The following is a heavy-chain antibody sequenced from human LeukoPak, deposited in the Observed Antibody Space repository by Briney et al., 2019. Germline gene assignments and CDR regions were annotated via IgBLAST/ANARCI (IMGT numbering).Heavy chain of an antibody. CDR1: GGSISSYY. J-gene: IGHJ5*02. CDR3: ARLVVVVPAAMWWFDP. CDR2: IYTSGST. D-gene: IGHD2-2*01. Sequence: SETLSLTCTVSGGSISSYYWSWIRQPPGKGLEWIGYIYTSGSTNYNPSLKSRVTISVDTSKNQFSLKLSSVAAADTAVYYCARLVVVVPAAMWWFDPWGQGTLVTVSS. V-gene: IGHV4-4*09.